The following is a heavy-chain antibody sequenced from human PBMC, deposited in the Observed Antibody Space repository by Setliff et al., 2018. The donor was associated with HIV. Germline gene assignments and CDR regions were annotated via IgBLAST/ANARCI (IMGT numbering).Heavy chain of an antibody. J-gene: IGHJ4*02. D-gene: IGHD6-19*01. CDR2: IHYSGSI. CDR1: GGSISSSSDY. V-gene: IGHV4-39*01. CDR3: ARQNSGWGVGLYYFDY. Sequence: SETLSLTCSVSGGSISSSSDYWGWIRQPPGKGLEWIGSIHYSGSIYYNPSLKSRVTISVDTPNNHFSLRLSSVTAADTALYYCARQNSGWGVGLYYFDYWGQGTLVTVSS.